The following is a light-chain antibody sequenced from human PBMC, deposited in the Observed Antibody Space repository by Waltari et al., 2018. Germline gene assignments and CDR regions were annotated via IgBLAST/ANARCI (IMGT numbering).Light chain of an antibody. CDR2: GAS. J-gene: IGKJ3*01. CDR3: QQYGSSPPFT. Sequence: EIVLTQSPGTLSLSPGERATLSCRASPSVSSSYLAWYQQKPGQAPRLLLHGASSRATGIPDRFSGSGSGTDFTLTISRLDPEDFAVYYCQQYGSSPPFTFGPGTKVDIK. V-gene: IGKV3-20*01. CDR1: PSVSSSY.